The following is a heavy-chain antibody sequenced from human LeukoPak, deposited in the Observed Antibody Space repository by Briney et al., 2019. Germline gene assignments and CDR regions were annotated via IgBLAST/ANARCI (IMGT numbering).Heavy chain of an antibody. CDR3: ARRERTSTSYYYYYMDV. D-gene: IGHD2-2*01. CDR2: IYYSGST. V-gene: IGHV4-31*03. J-gene: IGHJ6*03. Sequence: SETLSLTCTVSGGSISSGGYYWSWIRQHPGKGLEWIGYIYYSGSTYYNPSLKSRVTISVDTSKNQFSLKLNSVTAADTAVYYCARRERTSTSYYYYYMDVWGKGTAVTVSS. CDR1: GGSISSGGYY.